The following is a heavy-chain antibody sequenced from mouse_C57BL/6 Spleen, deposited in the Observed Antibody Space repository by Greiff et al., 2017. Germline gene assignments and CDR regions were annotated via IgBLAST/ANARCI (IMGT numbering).Heavy chain of an antibody. CDR3: ARLSGYYGYFDV. J-gene: IGHJ1*03. Sequence: VQLQQPGAELVMPGASVKLSCKASGYTFTSYWMHWVKQRPGQGLEWIGEIDPSDSYTNYNQKFKGKSTLTVDKSSSTAYMQLSSLTSEDSAVYYCARLSGYYGYFDVWGTGTTVTVSS. V-gene: IGHV1-69*01. CDR1: GYTFTSYW. CDR2: IDPSDSYT. D-gene: IGHD2-2*01.